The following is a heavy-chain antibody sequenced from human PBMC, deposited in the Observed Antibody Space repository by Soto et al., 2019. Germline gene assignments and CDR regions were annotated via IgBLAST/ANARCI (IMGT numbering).Heavy chain of an antibody. J-gene: IGHJ6*03. D-gene: IGHD3-10*01. CDR1: GFTFSSYA. Sequence: EVQLLESGGGLVQPGGSLRLSCAASGFTFSSYAMSWVRQAPGKGLEWVSAISGSGGGTNYADCVKGRFTISRDKSKNTQYLQMPSLRAEDTAVYYFVTVAIVRGSYHYYLDVWGKVTTV. V-gene: IGHV3-23*01. CDR3: VTVAIVRGSYHYYLDV. CDR2: ISGSGGGT.